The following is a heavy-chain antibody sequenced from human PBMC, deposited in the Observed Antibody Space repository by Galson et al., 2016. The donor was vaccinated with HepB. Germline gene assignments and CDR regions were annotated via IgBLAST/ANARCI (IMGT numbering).Heavy chain of an antibody. Sequence: SETLSLTCTVSNDSITSYYWSWVRQPPGEGLFWIGNIFHSARADYNPSLRGRVTMSVDTSKNQFPLQLNSVTPEDTAVYYCARRVRGVIISLNWFDPWGQGTLVTVSS. CDR2: IFHSARA. J-gene: IGHJ5*02. CDR1: NDSITSYY. D-gene: IGHD3-10*01. V-gene: IGHV4-59*12. CDR3: ARRVRGVIISLNWFDP.